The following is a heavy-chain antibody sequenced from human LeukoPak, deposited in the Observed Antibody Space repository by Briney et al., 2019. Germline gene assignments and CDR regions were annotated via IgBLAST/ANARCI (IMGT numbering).Heavy chain of an antibody. V-gene: IGHV6-1*01. D-gene: IGHD3-10*01. CDR1: GDSVSSNSAA. Sequence: SQTLSLTCAISGDSVSSNSAAWNWLRQSPSRGLEWLGRTYYRSKWYNDYAVSVKSRITINPDTSKNQFSLQLNSVTPEDTAVYYCARAATMVRGVILDFDYWGQGTLVTVSS. CDR2: TYYRSKWYN. J-gene: IGHJ4*02. CDR3: ARAATMVRGVILDFDY.